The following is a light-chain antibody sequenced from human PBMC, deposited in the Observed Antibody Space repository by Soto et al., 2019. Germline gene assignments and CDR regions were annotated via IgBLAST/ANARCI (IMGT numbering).Light chain of an antibody. CDR3: QQYGNSPQT. Sequence: EIVLTQSPGTLSLSPGERATLSCRASQSVTSNYLAWYQQKPGQAPRLLIYGASSRATGIPDRFSGSRSGTDFTLTISRLEPEDFAVYYCQQYGNSPQTFGQGTKVEIK. CDR2: GAS. J-gene: IGKJ1*01. V-gene: IGKV3-20*01. CDR1: QSVTSNY.